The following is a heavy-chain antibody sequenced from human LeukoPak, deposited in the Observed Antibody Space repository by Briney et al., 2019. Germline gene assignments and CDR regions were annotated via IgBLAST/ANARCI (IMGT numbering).Heavy chain of an antibody. V-gene: IGHV3-23*01. Sequence: GGSLRLSCAASGFTFSSYAMTWVRQAPGKGLEWVSTISGGAGSTYYADSVKGRFTISGDNSKNTLYLQMNSLRAEDTTVYYCAKGLRYSDYWGQGTLVTVSS. J-gene: IGHJ4*02. D-gene: IGHD4-17*01. CDR1: GFTFSSYA. CDR2: ISGGAGST. CDR3: AKGLRYSDY.